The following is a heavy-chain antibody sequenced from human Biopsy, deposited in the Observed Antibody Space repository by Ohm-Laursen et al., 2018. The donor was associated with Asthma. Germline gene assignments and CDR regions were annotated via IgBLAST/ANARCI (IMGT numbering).Heavy chain of an antibody. CDR3: ARGPEWSGLDI. CDR1: GLSSSAYY. D-gene: IGHD3-3*01. J-gene: IGHJ6*02. V-gene: IGHV4-34*01. CDR2: SDHRGNT. Sequence: GTLSLTCSMYGLSSSAYYWTWIRQTPGKGLEWIGESDHRGNTNTNATLKSQVTISKAKSANEFSLKMKSVTAADTAIYYCARGPEWSGLDIWGQGTTVTVSS.